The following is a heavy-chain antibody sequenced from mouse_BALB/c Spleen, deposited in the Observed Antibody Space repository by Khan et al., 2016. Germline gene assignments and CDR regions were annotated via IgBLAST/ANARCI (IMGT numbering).Heavy chain of an antibody. V-gene: IGHV1-87*01. CDR3: ARWGYGNCVFAY. CDR2: IYPGDGDT. J-gene: IGHJ3*01. D-gene: IGHD2-1*01. Sequence: QVQLQQSGAELARPGASVKLSCKASGYTFTSYWMQWVKQRPGQGLQWIGTIYPGDGDTRYTQKFKGKATLTADKSSSTAYMQLSSLTSEDSAVXYCARWGYGNCVFAYWGQGTLVTVSA. CDR1: GYTFTSYW.